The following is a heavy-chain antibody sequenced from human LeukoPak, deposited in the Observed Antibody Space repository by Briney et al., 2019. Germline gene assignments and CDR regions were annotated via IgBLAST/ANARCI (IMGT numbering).Heavy chain of an antibody. CDR2: FDPEDGET. V-gene: IGHV1-24*01. J-gene: IGHJ5*02. CDR1: GYTLTELS. D-gene: IGHD2-15*01. Sequence: GASVKVSCKVSGYTLTELSMHWVRQAPGKGLEWMGGFDPEDGETIYAQKFQGRVTMTEDTSTDTAYMELSSLRSEDTAVYYCATVLPGYCSGGSCYWFDPLGQGTLVTVSS. CDR3: ATVLPGYCSGGSCYWFDP.